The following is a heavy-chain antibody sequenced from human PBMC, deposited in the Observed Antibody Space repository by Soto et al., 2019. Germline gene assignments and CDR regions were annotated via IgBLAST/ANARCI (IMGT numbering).Heavy chain of an antibody. CDR1: GFTFSSYA. V-gene: IGHV3-30-3*01. Sequence: GGSLRLSCAASGFTFSSYAMHWVRQAPGKGLEWVAVISYDGSNKYYADSVKGRFTISRDNSKNTLYLQMNSLRAEDTAVYYCARDPGQWLVLRGSWFDPWGQGTLVTVSS. CDR3: ARDPGQWLVLRGSWFDP. J-gene: IGHJ5*02. D-gene: IGHD6-19*01. CDR2: ISYDGSNK.